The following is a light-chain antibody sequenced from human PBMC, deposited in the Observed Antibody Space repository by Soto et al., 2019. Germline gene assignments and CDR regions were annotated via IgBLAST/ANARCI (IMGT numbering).Light chain of an antibody. CDR2: GAS. V-gene: IGKV3-20*01. CDR3: HQYGSSPQT. J-gene: IGKJ1*01. Sequence: DIVMTQSQLSLPVTPGEPASMSCRSSQSLLHTNGNNYLNWYQQKPGQAPSPLIYGASSRATGIPDRFSGSGSGTEFTLTVDRLEPEDFAVYYCHQYGSSPQTFGRGTKVDIK. CDR1: QSLLHTNGNNY.